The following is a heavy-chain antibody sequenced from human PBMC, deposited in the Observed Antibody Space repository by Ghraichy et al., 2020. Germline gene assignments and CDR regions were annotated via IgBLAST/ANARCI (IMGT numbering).Heavy chain of an antibody. CDR3: ARVAGLFSDFDY. J-gene: IGHJ4*02. CDR2: IKQDGSEK. Sequence: SCAASGFTFSSYWMSWVRQAPGKGLEWVANIKQDGSEKYYVDSVKGRFTISRDNAKNSLYLQMNSLRAEDTAVYYCARVAGLFSDFDYWGQGTLVTVSS. V-gene: IGHV3-7*03. CDR1: GFTFSSYW. D-gene: IGHD2-15*01.